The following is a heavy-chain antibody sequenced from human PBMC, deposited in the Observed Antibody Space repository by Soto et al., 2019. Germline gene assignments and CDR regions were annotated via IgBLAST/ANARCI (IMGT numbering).Heavy chain of an antibody. J-gene: IGHJ5*02. CDR2: ISSSSSYI. CDR1: GFTFSSYS. V-gene: IGHV3-21*01. CDR3: ARERDYYGSGSYYEFDP. D-gene: IGHD3-10*01. Sequence: LRLSCAASGFTFSSYSMNWVRQAPGKGLEWVSSISSSSSYIYYEDSVKGRFTISRDNAKNSLYLQMNSLRAEDTAVYYCARERDYYGSGSYYEFDPWGQGTLVTVSS.